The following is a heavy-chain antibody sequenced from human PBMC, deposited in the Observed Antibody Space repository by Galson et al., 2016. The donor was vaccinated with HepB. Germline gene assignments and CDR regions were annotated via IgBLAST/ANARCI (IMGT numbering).Heavy chain of an antibody. CDR2: INAGNGNT. Sequence: SVKVSCKASGYTFTTYAMHWVRQAPGQRLEWMGWINAGNGNTKYSQKFQGRVTITRDTSASKAYMELSSLRSEDTAVDYCARDSGSPNWFDPWGQGTLVTVSS. V-gene: IGHV1-3*01. CDR1: GYTFTTYA. CDR3: ARDSGSPNWFDP. D-gene: IGHD1-26*01. J-gene: IGHJ5*02.